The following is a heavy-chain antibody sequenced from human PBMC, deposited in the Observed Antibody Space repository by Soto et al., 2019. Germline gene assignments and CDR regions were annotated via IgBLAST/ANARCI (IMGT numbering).Heavy chain of an antibody. CDR3: AKDEVGGFEEGMDV. CDR2: ISGSGGST. V-gene: IGHV3-23*01. D-gene: IGHD3-10*01. Sequence: GGSLRLSCAASGFTFSSYAMSWVRQAPGKGLEWVSAISGSGGSTYYADSVKGRFTISRDNSKNTLYLQMNSLRAEDTAVYYCAKDEVGGFEEGMDVWGQGTTVTVSS. CDR1: GFTFSSYA. J-gene: IGHJ6*02.